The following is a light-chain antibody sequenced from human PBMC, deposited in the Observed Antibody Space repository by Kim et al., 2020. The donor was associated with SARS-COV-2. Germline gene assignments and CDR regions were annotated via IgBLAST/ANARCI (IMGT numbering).Light chain of an antibody. Sequence: SCSPGERASLSCGASQSVSSYLAWYQQKPGQAPRLLIYDASNRATGIPARFSGSGSGTDFTLTISSLEPEDFAVYYCQQRSNWPTFGQGTKVDIK. CDR3: QQRSNWPT. J-gene: IGKJ1*01. V-gene: IGKV3-11*01. CDR2: DAS. CDR1: QSVSSY.